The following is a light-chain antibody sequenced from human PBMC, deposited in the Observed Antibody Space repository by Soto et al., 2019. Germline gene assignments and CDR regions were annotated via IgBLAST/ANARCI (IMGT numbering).Light chain of an antibody. CDR3: CSSAPESTYV. Sequence: QSALAQPASVSGSPGQSITISCTGTSSDVGAYDAVSWYQQHPGKAPQVIIYRGTKRPSGVSTRFSGSVSGNTASLTVSGLQAEDEAEYFCCSSAPESTYVFGTGTRSP. CDR1: SSDVGAYDA. CDR2: RGT. V-gene: IGLV2-23*01. J-gene: IGLJ1*01.